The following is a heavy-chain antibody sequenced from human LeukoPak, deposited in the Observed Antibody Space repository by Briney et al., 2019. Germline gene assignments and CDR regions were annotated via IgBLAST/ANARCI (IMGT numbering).Heavy chain of an antibody. D-gene: IGHD3-9*01. CDR1: GGSISSYY. V-gene: IGHV4-59*08. J-gene: IGHJ3*02. CDR3: EGGAGIRYLGFDAFDI. CDR2: IYYSGST. Sequence: SETLSLTCTVSGGSISSYYWSWIRQLPGTGLEGIGYIYYSGSTNYNPSLKSRVTISVDSSKNQFSLKLSSVTATDTAVYFCEGGAGIRYLGFDAFDIWGQGTMVTVSS.